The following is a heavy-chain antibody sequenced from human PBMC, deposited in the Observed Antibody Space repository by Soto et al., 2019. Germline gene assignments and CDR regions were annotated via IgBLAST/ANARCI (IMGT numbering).Heavy chain of an antibody. J-gene: IGHJ6*02. V-gene: IGHV3-23*01. CDR2: ISGSAGST. CDR3: AKPAFSGCQLSPYYYYGMDV. Sequence: PGGSLRLSCAASGFTFSSYAMSWVRQAPGKGLEWVSAISGSAGSTYYADSVKGRFTISRDNSKNTLYLQMNSLRAEDTAVYYSAKPAFSGCQLSPYYYYGMDVWGQGTTVTVSS. CDR1: GFTFSSYA. D-gene: IGHD3-22*01.